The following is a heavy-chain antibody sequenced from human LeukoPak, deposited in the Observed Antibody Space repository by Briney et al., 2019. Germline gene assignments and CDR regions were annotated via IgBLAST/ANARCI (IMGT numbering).Heavy chain of an antibody. V-gene: IGHV3-30*04. CDR3: ARRPRVRGVEYYFDY. D-gene: IGHD3-10*01. CDR1: GFTFSSYA. CDR2: ISYDGSNK. J-gene: IGHJ4*02. Sequence: GGSLRLSCAASGFTFSSYAMHWVRQAPGKGLEWVAVISYDGSNKYYADSVKGRFTISRDNAKNSLYLQMNSLRAEDTAVYYCARRPRVRGVEYYFDYWGQGTLVTVSS.